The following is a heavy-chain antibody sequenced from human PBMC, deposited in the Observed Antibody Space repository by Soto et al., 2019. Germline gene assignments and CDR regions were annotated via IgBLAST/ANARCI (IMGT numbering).Heavy chain of an antibody. J-gene: IGHJ5*02. CDR2: IYYSGST. D-gene: IGHD3-22*01. V-gene: IGHV4-39*02. CDR3: ARVGPWVPYYYDSSPYTFENWFDP. CDR1: GGSISSSSYY. Sequence: PSETLALTCTVSGGSISSSSYYWGWIRQPPGKGLEWIVSIYYSGSTYYNPSLNSRVTLSIDMTNNHVSLILTPVTAADTAVYYCARVGPWVPYYYDSSPYTFENWFDPWGQGTLVTVSS.